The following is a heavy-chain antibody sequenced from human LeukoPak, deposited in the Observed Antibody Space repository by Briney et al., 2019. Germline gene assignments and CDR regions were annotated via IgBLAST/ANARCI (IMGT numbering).Heavy chain of an antibody. D-gene: IGHD1-26*01. CDR3: ARVRGDSGSYYWRGYNWFDP. CDR2: IYYSGST. Sequence: PSETLSLTCTVSGASISSSTDYWGWIRQPPGKGLEWIANIYYSGSTYYNPSLKSRVTISVDTSKNQFSLKLSSVTAADTAVYYCARVRGDSGSYYWRGYNWFDPWGQGTLVTVSS. J-gene: IGHJ5*02. V-gene: IGHV4-39*01. CDR1: GASISSSTDY.